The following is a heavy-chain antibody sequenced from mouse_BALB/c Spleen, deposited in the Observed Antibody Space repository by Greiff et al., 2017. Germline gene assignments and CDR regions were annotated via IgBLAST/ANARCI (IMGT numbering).Heavy chain of an antibody. D-gene: IGHD2-3*01. CDR1: GFSLTSYG. J-gene: IGHJ4*01. CDR3: ARGGGYYVGYAMDY. V-gene: IGHV2-9*02. CDR2: IWAGGST. Sequence: QVQLQQSGPGLVAPSQSLSITCTVSGFSLTSYGVHWVRQPPGKGLEWLGVIWAGGSTNYNSALMSRLSISKDNSKSQVFLKMNSLQTDDTAMYYCARGGGYYVGYAMDYWGQGTSVTVSS.